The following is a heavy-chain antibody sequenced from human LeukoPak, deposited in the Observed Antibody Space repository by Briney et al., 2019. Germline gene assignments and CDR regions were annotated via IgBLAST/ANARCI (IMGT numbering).Heavy chain of an antibody. Sequence: SETLSLTCTVSGGSISSSTYFWGWIRQPPGKGLEWIGTIYYSGSTYYNPSLKSRVTISVDSSKNQFSLRLSSVTAADTAVYYCGGIAVAGTGTDYWGQGTLVTVSS. V-gene: IGHV4-39*07. CDR1: GGSISSSTYF. CDR3: GGIAVAGTGTDY. CDR2: IYYSGST. D-gene: IGHD6-19*01. J-gene: IGHJ4*02.